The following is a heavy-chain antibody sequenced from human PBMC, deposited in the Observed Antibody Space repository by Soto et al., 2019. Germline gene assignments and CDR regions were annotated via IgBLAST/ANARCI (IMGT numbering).Heavy chain of an antibody. J-gene: IGHJ4*02. CDR3: ARGRVLDRITMIAKRSYYFDY. D-gene: IGHD3-22*01. CDR1: GDSINNYDHF. Sequence: PSETLSLTCTVSGDSINNYDHFWTWIRQRPGEGLEWIGYIYYSGATYYSPSLKTRVSISLHKSQNYFSLELSSVTAADTAVYYCARGRVLDRITMIAKRSYYFDYWGQGTLVTVSS. CDR2: IYYSGAT. V-gene: IGHV4-30-4*08.